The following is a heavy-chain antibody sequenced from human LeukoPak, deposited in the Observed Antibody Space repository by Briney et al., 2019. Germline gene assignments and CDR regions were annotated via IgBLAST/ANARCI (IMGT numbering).Heavy chain of an antibody. V-gene: IGHV4-30-2*01. CDR3: ARAPPYDYVWGSYRNHYFDY. J-gene: IGHJ4*02. CDR2: IYHSGST. Sequence: SETLSLTCTVSGGSISSGGYYWSWIRQPPGKGLEWIGYIYHSGSTYYNPSLKSRVTISVDRSKNQFSLKLSSVTAADTAVYYCARAPPYDYVWGSYRNHYFDYWGQGTPVTVSS. CDR1: GGSISSGGYY. D-gene: IGHD3-16*02.